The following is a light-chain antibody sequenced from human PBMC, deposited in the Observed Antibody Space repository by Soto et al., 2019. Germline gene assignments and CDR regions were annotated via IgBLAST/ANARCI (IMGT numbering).Light chain of an antibody. Sequence: QSVLTQPASVSGSPGQSITISCTGTSSDVGGYKHVSWYQHHPGKAPKLMIYEVSNRPSGVSNRFSGSKSGYTASLTISGLHAEDEADYYCNSQRSSGTRVFGTGTKLTVL. CDR2: EVS. V-gene: IGLV2-14*01. CDR1: SSDVGGYKH. CDR3: NSQRSSGTRV. J-gene: IGLJ1*01.